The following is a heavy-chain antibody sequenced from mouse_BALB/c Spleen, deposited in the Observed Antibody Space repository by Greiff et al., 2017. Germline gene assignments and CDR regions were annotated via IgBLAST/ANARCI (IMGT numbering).Heavy chain of an antibody. D-gene: IGHD2-3*01. J-gene: IGHJ3*01. V-gene: IGHV1S126*01. CDR1: GYSFTSYW. Sequence: VQRVESGPQLVRPGASVKISCKASGYSFTSYWMHWVKQRPGQGLEWIGMIDPSDSETRLNQKFKDKATLTVDKSSSTAYMQLSSPTSEDSAVYYCARASYDGYLDLAYWGQGTLVTVSA. CDR3: ARASYDGYLDLAY. CDR2: IDPSDSET.